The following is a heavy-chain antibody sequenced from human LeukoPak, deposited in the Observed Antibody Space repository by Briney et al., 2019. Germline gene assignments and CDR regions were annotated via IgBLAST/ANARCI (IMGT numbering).Heavy chain of an antibody. D-gene: IGHD3-16*02. Sequence: GGSLRLSCAASGFLFTNYNIHWVRQAPGKGLEWVSSISGYSRYIYYADSVKGRFTISRDNAKNSLYLQMNSLGVEDTAVYYCTRDTNFAFDPWGQGTLVTVSS. V-gene: IGHV3-21*01. CDR1: GFLFTNYN. J-gene: IGHJ5*02. CDR3: TRDTNFAFDP. CDR2: ISGYSRYI.